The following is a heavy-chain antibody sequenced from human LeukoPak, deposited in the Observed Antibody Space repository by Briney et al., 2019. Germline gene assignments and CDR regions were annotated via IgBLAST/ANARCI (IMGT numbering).Heavy chain of an antibody. D-gene: IGHD6-13*01. V-gene: IGHV4-59*01. CDR3: ARWLYSSSWSRCFDP. CDR1: GGSISSYY. Sequence: SETLSLTCTVSGGSISSYYWSWIRQPPGKGLEWIGYIYYSGSTNYNPSPKSRVTISVDTSRNQFSLKLTSVTAADTAVYYCARWLYSSSWSRCFDPWGQGTLVTVSS. CDR2: IYYSGST. J-gene: IGHJ5*02.